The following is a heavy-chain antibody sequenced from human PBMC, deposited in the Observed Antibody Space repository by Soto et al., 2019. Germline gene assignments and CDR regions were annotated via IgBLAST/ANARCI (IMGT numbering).Heavy chain of an antibody. Sequence: GASVKVSCKASGYPFTSYAIHWVRQAPGQRLEWMGWINAGNGNTKYSQKFQGRVTITRDTSASTAYMELSSLRSEDTAVYYCARDQLAARPGFGYWGQGTLVTVSS. CDR1: GYPFTSYA. CDR3: ARDQLAARPGFGY. D-gene: IGHD6-6*01. V-gene: IGHV1-3*01. J-gene: IGHJ4*02. CDR2: INAGNGNT.